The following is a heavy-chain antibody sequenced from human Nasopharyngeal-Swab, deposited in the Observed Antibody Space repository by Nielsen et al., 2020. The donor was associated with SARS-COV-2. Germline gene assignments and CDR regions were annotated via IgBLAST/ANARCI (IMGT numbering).Heavy chain of an antibody. D-gene: IGHD3-10*01. V-gene: IGHV4-34*01. CDR2: INHSEST. J-gene: IGHJ5*02. Sequence: PGKGLEWIGEINHSESTNYNPSLKSRVTISVDTSKNQFSLKLSSVTAADTAVYYCAREAGLLVQGVSVGGWFDPWGQGTLVTVSS. CDR3: AREAGLLVQGVSVGGWFDP.